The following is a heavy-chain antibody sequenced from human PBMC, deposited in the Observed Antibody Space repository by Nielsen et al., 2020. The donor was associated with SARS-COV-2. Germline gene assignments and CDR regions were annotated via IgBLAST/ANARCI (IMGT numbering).Heavy chain of an antibody. CDR3: ATATRKVSYGGDAFEI. J-gene: IGHJ3*02. D-gene: IGHD4-23*01. CDR2: VSDSGDST. CDR1: GFTFSTHG. Sequence: GGSLRLSCAASGFTFSTHGMNWVRQAPGRGLEWVSGVSDSGDSTYYSVSVNGRVTISRDNSKSTLYLQMNRLYVEDTAVYYCATATRKVSYGGDAFEIWGPGTVVTVSS. V-gene: IGHV3-23*01.